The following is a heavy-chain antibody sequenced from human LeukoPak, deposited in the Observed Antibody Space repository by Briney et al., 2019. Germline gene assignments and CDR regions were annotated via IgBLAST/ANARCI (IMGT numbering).Heavy chain of an antibody. Sequence: PGGSLRLSCAASGFNVAAYAMYWVRQPPGKSLEWVSLISGDSDNKYSAASVKCRFTISRDNSKNSLYLQMNSLTTEDTALYYCAIAYESGSFYRAFAYWGQGALVTVSS. D-gene: IGHD3-10*01. CDR1: GFNVAAYA. V-gene: IGHV3-43*02. CDR2: ISGDSDNK. J-gene: IGHJ4*02. CDR3: AIAYESGSFYRAFAY.